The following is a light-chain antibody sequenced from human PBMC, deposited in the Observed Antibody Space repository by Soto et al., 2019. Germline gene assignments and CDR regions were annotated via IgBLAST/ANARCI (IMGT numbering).Light chain of an antibody. CDR3: QQYYSYPPT. CDR2: TVS. J-gene: IGKJ5*01. CDR1: QDISTW. Sequence: IQITHSPSSVSASVVDRVTITFLASQDISTWLAWYQQKPGKAPKSLIYTVSTLQSGVPSRFSGSGSGTEFSLTISSLQPEDFATYYCQQYYSYPPTFGQGTRLEIK. V-gene: IGKV1D-16*01.